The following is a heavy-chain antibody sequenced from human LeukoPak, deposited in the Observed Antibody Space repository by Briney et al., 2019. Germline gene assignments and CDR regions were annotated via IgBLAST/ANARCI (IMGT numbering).Heavy chain of an antibody. J-gene: IGHJ3*02. CDR2: ITSSSSYI. D-gene: IGHD6-13*01. CDR3: ARGGAAGGIDAFDI. Sequence: GGSLRLSCAASGFTFSSYSMNWVRQAPRNGLEWVSSITSSSSYIYYADSVRGRFTITRDNAKNSLYLQMNSLRAEDTALYYCARGGAAGGIDAFDIWGQGTMVTVSS. V-gene: IGHV3-21*01. CDR1: GFTFSSYS.